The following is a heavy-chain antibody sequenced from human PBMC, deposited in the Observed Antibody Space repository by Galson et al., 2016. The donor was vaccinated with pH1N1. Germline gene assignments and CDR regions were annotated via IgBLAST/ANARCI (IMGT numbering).Heavy chain of an antibody. V-gene: IGHV1-2*06. CDR2: INPDSGDT. D-gene: IGHD3-22*01. CDR3: ATSVEGSGSYYFDY. J-gene: IGHJ4*02. CDR1: GYTFTDKY. Sequence: VKVSCKASGYTFTDKYLHWVRQAPGQGLEWMGRINPDSGDTRYTQKFRGRVTMTSDTSVTTAYMELTSVTYDDTAVYFCATSVEGSGSYYFDYWGQGTLVTVSS.